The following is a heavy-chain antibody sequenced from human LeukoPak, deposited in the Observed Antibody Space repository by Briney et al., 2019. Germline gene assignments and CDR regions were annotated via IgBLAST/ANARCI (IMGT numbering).Heavy chain of an antibody. CDR3: TSNYYSDSSGYFPILLFDI. CDR2: IRSKAYGETT. Sequence: GGSLRLSCTASGFTFDDYVMSWVRQAPGKGLEWVGFIRSKAYGETTEYAASVRGRFTISRDDSKSIAYLQMNSLKTEDTAVYYCTSNYYSDSSGYFPILLFDIWGQGTMVTVSS. V-gene: IGHV3-49*04. J-gene: IGHJ3*02. D-gene: IGHD3-22*01. CDR1: GFTFDDYV.